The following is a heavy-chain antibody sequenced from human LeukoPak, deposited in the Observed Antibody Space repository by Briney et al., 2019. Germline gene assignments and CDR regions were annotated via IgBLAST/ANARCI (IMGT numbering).Heavy chain of an antibody. D-gene: IGHD2-2*01. CDR2: ISWNSGSI. Sequence: GGSLRLSCAASGFTFDDYAMHWVRQAPGKGLEWVSSISWNSGSIHYADSVKGRFTISRDNAKNSLYLQMNSLRAEDTALYYCAKAGCSSTTCYGNCWGQGTLVTVSS. CDR1: GFTFDDYA. CDR3: AKAGCSSTTCYGNC. J-gene: IGHJ4*02. V-gene: IGHV3-9*01.